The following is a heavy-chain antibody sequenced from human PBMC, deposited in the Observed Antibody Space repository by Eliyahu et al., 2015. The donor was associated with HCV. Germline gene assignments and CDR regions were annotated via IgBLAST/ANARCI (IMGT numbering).Heavy chain of an antibody. Sequence: EVQLLESGGGLVQPGGSLRLSCXASGFTFNLHAMTWVRQAPGKGLDWVSVISDRGGSTYYADSVKGRFTISRDNSKNTLYLLMNSLRAEDTAVYYCAKGLLTGNYYYYYAMDVWGQGTTVTVSS. CDR2: ISDRGGST. D-gene: IGHD3-9*01. CDR3: AKGLLTGNYYYYYAMDV. J-gene: IGHJ6*02. V-gene: IGHV3-23*01. CDR1: GFTFNLHA.